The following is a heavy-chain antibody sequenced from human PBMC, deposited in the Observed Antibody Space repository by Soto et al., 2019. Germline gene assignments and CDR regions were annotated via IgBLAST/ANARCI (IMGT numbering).Heavy chain of an antibody. V-gene: IGHV1-3*01. CDR2: IKAGNGNT. J-gene: IGHJ6*02. CDR3: ASSYYGSGNPKDYYYGMDV. Sequence: QVQLVQSGAEVKKPGASVKVSCKASGYTFTSYAMHWVRQAPGQSLERMGWIKAGNGNTKYSQKFQGRVTITRDKSASTAYMEVSSLRSEDTAVYYCASSYYGSGNPKDYYYGMDVWGQGTTVTVSS. CDR1: GYTFTSYA. D-gene: IGHD3-10*01.